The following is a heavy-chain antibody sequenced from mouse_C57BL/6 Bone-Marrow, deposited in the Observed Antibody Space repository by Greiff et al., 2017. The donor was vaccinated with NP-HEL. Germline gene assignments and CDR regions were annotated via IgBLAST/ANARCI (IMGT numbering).Heavy chain of an antibody. CDR2: INPYNGGT. V-gene: IGHV1-19*01. Sequence: VQLKESGPVLVKPGASVKMSCKASGYTFTDYYMNWVKQSHGKSLEWIGVINPYNGGTSYNQKFKGKATLTVDKSSSTASMKLTSLTSEDSAVYYGARVTTVSDDWGQGTTLTVSS. J-gene: IGHJ2*01. CDR1: GYTFTDYY. D-gene: IGHD1-1*01. CDR3: ARVTTVSDD.